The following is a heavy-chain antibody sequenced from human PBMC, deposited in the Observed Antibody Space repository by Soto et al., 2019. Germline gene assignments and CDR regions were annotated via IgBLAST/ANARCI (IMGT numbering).Heavy chain of an antibody. CDR2: INPNSGGT. CDR3: ARANSIRPYFYNMDV. Sequence: QVQLVQSGAEVEKPGASVKVSCKAAGYSFTAFYIHWVRQARGQGFVWLGWINPNSGGTYYSQKVRARVTLTRDRSISTAYMELTGLSSDDTAVYYCARANSIRPYFYNMDVWGQGTTVTVSS. D-gene: IGHD2-21*01. J-gene: IGHJ6*03. CDR1: GYSFTAFY. V-gene: IGHV1-2*02.